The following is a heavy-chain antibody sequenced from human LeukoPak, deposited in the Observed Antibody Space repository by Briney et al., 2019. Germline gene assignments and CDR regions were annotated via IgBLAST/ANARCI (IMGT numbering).Heavy chain of an antibody. V-gene: IGHV4-4*07. D-gene: IGHD3-22*01. CDR3: ARHDSSGQYNPFDY. CDR2: IYTSGST. J-gene: IGHJ4*02. CDR1: GGSISTYY. Sequence: SETLSLTCTVSGGSISTYYWSWIRQPAGKGLEWIGRIYTSGSTNYNPSLKSRVTISVDTSKNQFSLKLSSVTAADTAVYYCARHDSSGQYNPFDYWGQGTLVTVSS.